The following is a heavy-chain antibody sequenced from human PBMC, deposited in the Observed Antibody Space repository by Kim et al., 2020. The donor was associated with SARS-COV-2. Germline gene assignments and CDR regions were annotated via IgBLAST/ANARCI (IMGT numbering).Heavy chain of an antibody. CDR3: ARHPVGWWAGTRGIDAFDI. Sequence: SRVTISVDTSKNQFSRKLSAVTAADTAVYYCARHPVGWWAGTRGIDAFDIWGQGTMVTVSS. J-gene: IGHJ3*02. V-gene: IGHV4-59*08. D-gene: IGHD6-19*01.